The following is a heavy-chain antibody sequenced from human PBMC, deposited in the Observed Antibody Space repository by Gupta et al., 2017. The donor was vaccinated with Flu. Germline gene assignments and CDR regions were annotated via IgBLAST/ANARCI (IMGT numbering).Heavy chain of an antibody. CDR3: ARRGISNEYADY. CDR2: IYPGDSDT. J-gene: IGHJ4*02. D-gene: IGHD1-26*01. Sequence: EVQLVQSGAEVKKPGESLKISCEGSGYSFTNYWIAWVRHMPGKGLEWMGVIYPGDSDTRYSPSFQGQVTISVDKSISTAYLQWSSLKASDTAMYFCARRGISNEYADYWGQGTLVTVSS. V-gene: IGHV5-51*03. CDR1: GYSFTNYW.